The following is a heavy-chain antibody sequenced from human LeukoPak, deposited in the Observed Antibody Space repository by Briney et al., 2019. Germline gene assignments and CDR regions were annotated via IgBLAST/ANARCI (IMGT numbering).Heavy chain of an antibody. Sequence: SETLSLTCTVSGGSISSYYWSWIRQPPGKGLEWIGYIYYSGSTNYNPSLKSRVTISVDTSKNQFSLKLSSVTAADTAVYYCARGRGWVGYYFDYWGQGTLVTVSS. D-gene: IGHD1-26*01. J-gene: IGHJ4*02. V-gene: IGHV4-59*12. CDR1: GGSISSYY. CDR3: ARGRGWVGYYFDY. CDR2: IYYSGST.